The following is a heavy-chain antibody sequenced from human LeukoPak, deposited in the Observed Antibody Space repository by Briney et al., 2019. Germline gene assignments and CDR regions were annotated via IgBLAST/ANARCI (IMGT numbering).Heavy chain of an antibody. D-gene: IGHD4-17*01. Sequence: SGPTLVNPTQTLTLTCTFSGFSLSTSGVGVGWIRQPPGKALEWLALIYWNDDKRYSPSLKSRLTITKDTSKNQVVLTMTNMDPVDTATYYCAHPFEGFYDYGDSDVLFFDYWGQGTLVTVSS. CDR3: AHPFEGFYDYGDSDVLFFDY. CDR1: GFSLSTSGVG. CDR2: IYWNDDK. V-gene: IGHV2-5*01. J-gene: IGHJ4*02.